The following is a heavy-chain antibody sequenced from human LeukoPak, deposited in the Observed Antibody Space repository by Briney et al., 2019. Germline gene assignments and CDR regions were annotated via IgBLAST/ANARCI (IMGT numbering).Heavy chain of an antibody. D-gene: IGHD3-16*01. CDR3: ARKDRGHYGAFDI. J-gene: IGHJ3*02. Sequence: AASVKVSCKASGGTFSSYAISWVRQAPGQGLEWMGGIIPIFGTANYAQKFQGRVTITADKSTSTAYMELSSLRSEDTAVYYCARKDRGHYGAFDIWGQGTMVTVSS. V-gene: IGHV1-69*06. CDR2: IIPIFGTA. CDR1: GGTFSSYA.